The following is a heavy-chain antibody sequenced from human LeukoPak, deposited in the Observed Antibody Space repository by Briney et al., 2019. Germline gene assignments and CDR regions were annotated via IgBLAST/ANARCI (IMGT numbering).Heavy chain of an antibody. CDR2: IYYSGST. J-gene: IGHJ6*04. V-gene: IGHV4-59*01. CDR1: GGSISSYY. D-gene: IGHD6-19*01. CDR3: ARGSEQWLVPSPYYYGMDV. Sequence: SETLSLTCTVSGGSISSYYWSWIRQPPGKGLEWIGYIYYSGSTNYNPSLKSRVTISVDTSKNQFSLKLGSVTAADTAVYYCARGSEQWLVPSPYYYGMDVWGKGTTVTVSS.